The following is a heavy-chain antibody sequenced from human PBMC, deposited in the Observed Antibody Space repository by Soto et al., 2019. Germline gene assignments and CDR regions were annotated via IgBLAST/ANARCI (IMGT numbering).Heavy chain of an antibody. CDR1: GFTFRNYD. CDR3: AKTDRDFYGVDV. CDR2: ISAAGDP. Sequence: EVQLVESGGGLVQPGGSLRLSCEASGFTFRNYDMHWVRQGTGKGLEWVSGISAAGDPDYADSVEGRFTISRENAQNSFFLQMNSLRVGDTAGYYCAKTDRDFYGVDVWGQGTTVIVSS. D-gene: IGHD1-1*01. V-gene: IGHV3-13*05. J-gene: IGHJ6*02.